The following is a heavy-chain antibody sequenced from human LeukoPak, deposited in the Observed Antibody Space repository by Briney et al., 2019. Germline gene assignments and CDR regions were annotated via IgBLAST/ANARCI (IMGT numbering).Heavy chain of an antibody. CDR3: AKDSRQSARPHYFDY. Sequence: GGSLRLSCAASGFTFSSYAMHWVRQAPGKGLEWVAVISYDGSNKYYADSVKGRFTISRDNSKNTLYLQMNSLRAEDTAVYYCAKDSRQSARPHYFDYWGQGTLVTVSS. CDR2: ISYDGSNK. J-gene: IGHJ4*02. V-gene: IGHV3-30-3*01. CDR1: GFTFSSYA. D-gene: IGHD6-19*01.